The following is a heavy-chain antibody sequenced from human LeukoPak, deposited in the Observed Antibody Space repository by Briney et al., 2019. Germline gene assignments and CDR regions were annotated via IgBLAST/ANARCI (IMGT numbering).Heavy chain of an antibody. CDR1: GGSISSYY. CDR2: INHSGST. CDR3: ARGDVDTAMAVFDY. J-gene: IGHJ4*02. Sequence: PSETLSLTCTVSGGSISSYYWSWIRQPPGKGLEWIGEINHSGSTNYNPSLKSRVTISVDTSKNQFSLKLSSVTAADTAVYYCARGDVDTAMAVFDYWGQGTLVTVSS. V-gene: IGHV4-34*01. D-gene: IGHD5-18*01.